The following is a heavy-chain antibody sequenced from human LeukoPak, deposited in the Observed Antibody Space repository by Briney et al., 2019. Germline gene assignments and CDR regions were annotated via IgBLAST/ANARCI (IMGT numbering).Heavy chain of an antibody. CDR3: TTDLGPILRYFDWLYPPYDY. CDR2: IYSGGST. V-gene: IGHV3-53*01. Sequence: QAGGSLRLSCAASGFTVSSNYMSWVRQAPGKGLEWVSVIYSGGSTYYADSVKGRFTISRDNSKRTLYLQMNSLKTEDAAVYYCTTDLGPILRYFDWLYPPYDYWGQGTLVTVSS. J-gene: IGHJ4*02. D-gene: IGHD3-9*01. CDR1: GFTVSSNY.